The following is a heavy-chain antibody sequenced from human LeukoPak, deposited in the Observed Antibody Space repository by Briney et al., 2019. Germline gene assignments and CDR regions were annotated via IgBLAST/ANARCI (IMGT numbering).Heavy chain of an antibody. CDR2: INPNSGGT. J-gene: IGHJ6*03. CDR1: GYTFTGYY. V-gene: IGHV1-2*02. D-gene: IGHD3-10*01. Sequence: GASVKVSCKASGYTFTGYYMHWVRQAPGQGLEWMGWINPNSGGTNYAQKFQGRVTMTRDTSISTAYMELSRLRSDDTAVYYCARDRLLWFGELFQYYYYYYMDVWGKGTTVTVSS. CDR3: ARDRLLWFGELFQYYYYYYMDV.